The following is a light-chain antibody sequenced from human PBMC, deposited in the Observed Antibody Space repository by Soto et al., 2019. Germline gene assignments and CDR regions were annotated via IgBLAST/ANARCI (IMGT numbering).Light chain of an antibody. CDR3: QQASSLPRT. Sequence: DIQMTQSTSTLPVSVGDRVTITCQASQSISPWLAWYQQKPGKAPKLLIYDASNLQSGVPSRFSGSGSGTDFTLTIRSLRPEDFATYYCQQASSLPRTFGPGTKVDIK. J-gene: IGKJ3*01. V-gene: IGKV1-12*01. CDR1: QSISPW. CDR2: DAS.